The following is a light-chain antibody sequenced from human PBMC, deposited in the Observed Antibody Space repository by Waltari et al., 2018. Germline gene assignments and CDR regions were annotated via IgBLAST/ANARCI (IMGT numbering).Light chain of an antibody. Sequence: QSALTQSRSASGSPGQSVTISCTGTSSDVGAYDFVSWYQQEPGRAPKVIIYDVNRRPSGVPDRFSGSKSGNTASLTISGLRAEDEADYYCCSHAGSYTLVFGGGTKLTVL. J-gene: IGLJ2*01. CDR2: DVN. CDR3: CSHAGSYTLV. V-gene: IGLV2-11*01. CDR1: SSDVGAYDF.